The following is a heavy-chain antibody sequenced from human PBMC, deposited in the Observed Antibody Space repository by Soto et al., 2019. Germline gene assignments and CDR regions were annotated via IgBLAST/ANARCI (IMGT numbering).Heavy chain of an antibody. V-gene: IGHV4-34*01. CDR3: ARGSSLLPAALLKYGMDV. J-gene: IGHJ6*02. CDR2: INHSGST. D-gene: IGHD2-2*01. Sequence: PSETLSLTCAVYGGSFSGYYWSWIRQPPGKGLEWIGEINHSGSTNYNPSLKSRVTISVDTSNNQFSLKLRSVTAAVTAVYYCARGSSLLPAALLKYGMDVWGQGTTVTVSS. CDR1: GGSFSGYY.